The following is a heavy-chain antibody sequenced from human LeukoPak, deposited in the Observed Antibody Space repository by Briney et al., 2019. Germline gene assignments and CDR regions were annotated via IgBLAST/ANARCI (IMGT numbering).Heavy chain of an antibody. CDR1: GFTFSSYW. J-gene: IGHJ6*03. Sequence: GGSLRLSCAPSGFTFSSYWMSWVRQAPGKGLEWVANIKQDGSEKYYVDSVKGRFTISRDNAKNSLYLQMNSLRVEDTAMYYCARVSHCSGGSCYPSYFYYMDVWGKGTTVTVSS. D-gene: IGHD2-15*01. CDR3: ARVSHCSGGSCYPSYFYYMDV. V-gene: IGHV3-7*01. CDR2: IKQDGSEK.